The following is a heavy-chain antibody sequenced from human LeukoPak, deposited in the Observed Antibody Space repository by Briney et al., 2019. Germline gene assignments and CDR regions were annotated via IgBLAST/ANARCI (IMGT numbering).Heavy chain of an antibody. J-gene: IGHJ4*02. CDR2: ISAYNGNT. D-gene: IGHD6-13*01. CDR1: GYTFTSYG. V-gene: IGHV1-18*01. Sequence: GASVKVSCKASGYTFTSYGISWVRQAPGQGLEWMGWISAYNGNTNYAQKLQGRVTMTTDTSTSTAYMELRSLRSDDTAVYYCARVPNSWYLAVYFDYWGQGTLVTVSS. CDR3: ARVPNSWYLAVYFDY.